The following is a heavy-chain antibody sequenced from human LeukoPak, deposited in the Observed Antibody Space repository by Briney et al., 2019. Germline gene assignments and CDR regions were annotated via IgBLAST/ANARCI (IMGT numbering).Heavy chain of an antibody. V-gene: IGHV4-39*07. CDR3: ARAVDTAMVGGYYYYYMDV. Sequence: PSETLSLTCTVSGGSISSYYWGWIRQPPGKGLEWIGSVYYSGYTYYNPSLKSRVTISVDTSNDQFSLKPSSVTAADTAVYYCARAVDTAMVGGYYYYYMDVWGKGTTVTISS. CDR2: VYYSGYT. J-gene: IGHJ6*03. D-gene: IGHD5-18*01. CDR1: GGSISSYY.